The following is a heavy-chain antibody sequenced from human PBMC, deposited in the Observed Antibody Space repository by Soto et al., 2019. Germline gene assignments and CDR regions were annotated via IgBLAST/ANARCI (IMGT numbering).Heavy chain of an antibody. CDR1: RESCSYSY. V-gene: IGHV1-2*02. CDR3: TKKAGGPFPLDP. Sequence: ASAESSCSASRESCSYSYIQSGRQAPGQGLEWMGWISPRNGDTNYAQNFRGRVTITSDTSINTAYMELTSLSSDDSGVYYCTKKAGGPFPLDPWGQGTRVTV. CDR2: ISPRNGDT. D-gene: IGHD3-3*01. J-gene: IGHJ5*02.